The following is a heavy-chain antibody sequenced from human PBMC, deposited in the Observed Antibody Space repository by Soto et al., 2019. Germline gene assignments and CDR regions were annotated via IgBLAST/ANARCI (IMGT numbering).Heavy chain of an antibody. CDR2: ISRDGTNT. D-gene: IGHD3-22*01. CDR3: VKETYYYDVSSYYPLGS. CDR1: GFTFDDYN. J-gene: IGHJ5*02. Sequence: VGSLRLSCAASGFTFDDYNMHWVRQAPGKGLEWVSLISRDGTNTNYAESVKGRFTISRDNSKNSLYLQMNSLRTEDTALYYCVKETYYYDVSSYYPLGSWGQGTLVTVSS. V-gene: IGHV3-43*01.